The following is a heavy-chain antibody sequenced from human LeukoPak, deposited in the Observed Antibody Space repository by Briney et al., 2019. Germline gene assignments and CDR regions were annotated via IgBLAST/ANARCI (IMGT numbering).Heavy chain of an antibody. V-gene: IGHV1-2*02. J-gene: IGHJ4*02. CDR2: INPNSGGT. CDR3: ARDHYCSGGSCYWRFDY. Sequence: ASVKVSCKASGYTFTGYYMHWVQQAPGQGLEWMGWINPNSGGTNYAQKFQGRVTMTRDTSISTAYMELSRLRSDDTAVYYCARDHYCSGGSCYWRFDYWGQGTLVTVSS. D-gene: IGHD2-15*01. CDR1: GYTFTGYY.